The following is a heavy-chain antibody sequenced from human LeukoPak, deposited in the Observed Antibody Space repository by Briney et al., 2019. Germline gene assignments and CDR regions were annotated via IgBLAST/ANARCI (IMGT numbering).Heavy chain of an antibody. CDR2: ISHSGNN. CDR3: ARGVCTSSSCYAGDYCMDV. Sequence: PPQTLSLTCTVSGGSLSIYYSSWIRHPPGKGLEWIGYISHSGNNNYTPTLNSPVTISLATSKSQSSLRLSSVTAADTAVYYCARGVCTSSSCYAGDYCMDVWGQGTTVTVS. V-gene: IGHV4-59*08. CDR1: GGSLSIYY. J-gene: IGHJ6*02. D-gene: IGHD2-2*01.